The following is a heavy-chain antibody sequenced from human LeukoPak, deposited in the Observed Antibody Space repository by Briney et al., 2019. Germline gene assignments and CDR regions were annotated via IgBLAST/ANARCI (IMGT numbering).Heavy chain of an antibody. CDR2: IYYSGST. J-gene: IGHJ4*02. D-gene: IGHD3-10*01. Sequence: SETLSLTCTVSGGSISSYYWSWIRQPPGKGLEWIGYIYYSGSTNYNPSLKSRVTISVDTSKNQFSLKLSSVTAADTAVYYCARHSPYYGSGSFDYWGQGTLVTVSS. CDR1: GGSISSYY. CDR3: ARHSPYYGSGSFDY. V-gene: IGHV4-59*08.